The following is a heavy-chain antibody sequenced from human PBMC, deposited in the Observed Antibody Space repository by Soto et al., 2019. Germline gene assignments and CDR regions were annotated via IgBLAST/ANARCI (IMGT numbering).Heavy chain of an antibody. CDR3: GKVLVGATGHTDSDS. D-gene: IGHD2-15*01. CDR2: IDYNGVT. CDR1: GGSIYRSGYY. Sequence: SETLSLTCTVSGGSIYRSGYYWGWIRQPPGRGLEWIGNIDYNGVTYSNPSLKSRVTISRDTSKNQFSLKLTSVTAADTALYYCGKVLVGATGHTDSDSWGPGTLVAVSS. V-gene: IGHV4-39*01. J-gene: IGHJ4*02.